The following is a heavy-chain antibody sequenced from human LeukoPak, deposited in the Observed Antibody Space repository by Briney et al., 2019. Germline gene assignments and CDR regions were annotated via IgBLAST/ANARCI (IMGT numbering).Heavy chain of an antibody. Sequence: PSGTLSLTCAVSGGSISSYYWSWIRQPPGKGLEWIGYIYYSGSTNYNPSLKSRVTISGDTSKNQFSLRLSSVTAADTAVYYCARASYSYDINGWVPFDYWGQGTLVTVSS. D-gene: IGHD3-22*01. V-gene: IGHV4-59*08. CDR3: ARASYSYDINGWVPFDY. CDR2: IYYSGST. J-gene: IGHJ4*02. CDR1: GGSISSYY.